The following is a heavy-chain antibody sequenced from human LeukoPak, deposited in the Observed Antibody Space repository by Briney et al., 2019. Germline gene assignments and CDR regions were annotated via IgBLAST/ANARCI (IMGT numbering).Heavy chain of an antibody. CDR3: ARDRTKGIAAAGIDY. CDR2: INPSVGST. J-gene: IGHJ4*02. V-gene: IGHV1-46*01. CDR1: VYTFTSYY. Sequence: ASVKVSCTASVYTFTSYYMYWVRQAPRQGLEWKGVINPSVGSTSHAQKFQGRVTMTRDTYTRAVYMERRGLSARCTAVYYCARDRTKGIAAAGIDYWGQGTLVTVSS. D-gene: IGHD6-13*01.